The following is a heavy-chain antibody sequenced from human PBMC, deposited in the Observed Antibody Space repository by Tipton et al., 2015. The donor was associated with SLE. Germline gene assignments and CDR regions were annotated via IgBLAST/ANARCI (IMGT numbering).Heavy chain of an antibody. CDR1: GFTFSSYE. Sequence: SLRLSCAASGFTFSSYEMNWVRQAPGKGLEWVSYISSSGSTIYYADSVKGRFTISRDNAKNTLYLQMNSLRAEDTAVYYCAKENNYYDSSGPLYYFDYWGQGTLVTVSS. J-gene: IGHJ4*02. D-gene: IGHD3-22*01. CDR3: AKENNYYDSSGPLYYFDY. CDR2: ISSSGSTI. V-gene: IGHV3-48*03.